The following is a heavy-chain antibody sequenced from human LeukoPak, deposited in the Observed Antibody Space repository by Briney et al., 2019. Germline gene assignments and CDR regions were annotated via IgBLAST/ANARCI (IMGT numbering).Heavy chain of an antibody. J-gene: IGHJ4*02. CDR2: IYASGST. D-gene: IGHD6-19*01. CDR1: GGSISSYY. CDR3: ARSGGDRGWYYFDY. Sequence: SETPSLTCTVSGGSISSYYWSWIRQPAGKGLEWIGRIYASGSTDYNPSLKSRVTVSVDTSKNQFSLKLTSMTAADTAVYYCARSGGDRGWYYFDYWGQGTLVTVPS. V-gene: IGHV4-4*07.